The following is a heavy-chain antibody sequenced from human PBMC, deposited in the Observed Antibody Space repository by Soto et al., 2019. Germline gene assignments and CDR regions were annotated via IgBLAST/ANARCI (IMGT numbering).Heavy chain of an antibody. CDR1: GASVSNYY. CDR3: ARWGHPAVKAYDI. Sequence: SETLALTCTVSGASVSNYYWNWVRQPPGKGLEWIGYIHYTGDSKYNPSLKSRVTMSVDTSKNQFSLKMTSVTAADTAVYYCARWGHPAVKAYDIWGQGAMVTVSS. J-gene: IGHJ3*02. CDR2: IHYTGDS. V-gene: IGHV4-59*02. D-gene: IGHD2-21*01.